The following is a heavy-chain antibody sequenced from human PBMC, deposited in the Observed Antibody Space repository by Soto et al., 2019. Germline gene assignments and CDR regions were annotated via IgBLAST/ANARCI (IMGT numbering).Heavy chain of an antibody. Sequence: LRLSCAASGFTFSSYGMHWVRPAPGKGLEWVAVISYDGSNKCYADSVKGRFTISRDNSKNTLYLQMNSLRAEVTAVYYCAKDVVVGATPGLGDYYYYYGMDACGEGTTVTVAS. CDR3: AKDVVVGATPGLGDYYYYYGMDA. D-gene: IGHD1-26*01. V-gene: IGHV3-30*18. J-gene: IGHJ6*04. CDR1: GFTFSSYG. CDR2: ISYDGSNK.